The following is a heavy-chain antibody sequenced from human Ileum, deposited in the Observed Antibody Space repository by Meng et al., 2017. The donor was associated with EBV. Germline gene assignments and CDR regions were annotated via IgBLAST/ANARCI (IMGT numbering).Heavy chain of an antibody. CDR3: ASRELAPFDY. V-gene: IGHV4-4*02. CDR1: GDSNSSKSW. CDR2: IYYSGTT. Sequence: PVAGPGAVKPSGTLSLTCPVFGDSNSSKSWWNWVRQPPGKGLEWIASIYYSGTTYYNPSLQSRVSISVDKSKNQVSLNMTSMTAADTAVYYCASRELAPFDYWGQGTLVTVSS. J-gene: IGHJ4*02. D-gene: IGHD1-26*01.